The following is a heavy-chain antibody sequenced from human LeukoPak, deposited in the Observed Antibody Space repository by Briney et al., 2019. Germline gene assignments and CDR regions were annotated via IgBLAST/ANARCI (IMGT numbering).Heavy chain of an antibody. Sequence: GGSLRLSCAASGFTFSGYAMHWVRQAPGKGLEWVSVISYDGSNKSCADSVKGRFTISRDNSKNTLYLQMSSLRAEDTAVYYCARAWMATIIDYWGQGTLVTVS. V-gene: IGHV3-30*04. J-gene: IGHJ4*02. CDR2: ISYDGSNK. CDR1: GFTFSGYA. D-gene: IGHD5-24*01. CDR3: ARAWMATIIDY.